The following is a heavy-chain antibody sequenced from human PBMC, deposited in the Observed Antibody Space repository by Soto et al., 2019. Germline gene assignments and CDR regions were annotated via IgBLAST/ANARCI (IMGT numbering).Heavy chain of an antibody. V-gene: IGHV6-1*01. CDR1: VDSVSSHSAA. CDR3: ARDLGRGPAGQYYYYYGMDV. CDR2: TDYRSKWYN. Sequence: SQTLSLTCAISVDSVSSHSAAWNWIRQSPSRGLEWLGRTDYRSKWYNDYAVSVKSRTTINPDTSKNQFYLQLNSVTPEDTAVYCCARDLGRGPAGQYYYYYGMDVWGQGTRSPSP. D-gene: IGHD1-1*01. J-gene: IGHJ6*02.